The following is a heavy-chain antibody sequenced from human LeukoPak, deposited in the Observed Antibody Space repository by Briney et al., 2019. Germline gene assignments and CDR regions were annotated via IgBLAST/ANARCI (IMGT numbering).Heavy chain of an antibody. V-gene: IGHV3-21*01. CDR2: MSSGSSYV. J-gene: IGHJ3*02. Sequence: GGSLRLSCAASGFTFSNYNMNWVRQGPGKGLEWLSLMSSGSSYVYHADSVKGRFTISRDNAKNSLYLQMDSLRAEDTAVYYCARQYVDNRVFGIWGQGTMVTVSS. D-gene: IGHD1-14*01. CDR1: GFTFSNYN. CDR3: ARQYVDNRVFGI.